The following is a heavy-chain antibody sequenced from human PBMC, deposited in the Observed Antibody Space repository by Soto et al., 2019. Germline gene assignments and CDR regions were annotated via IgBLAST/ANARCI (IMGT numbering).Heavy chain of an antibody. J-gene: IGHJ6*02. CDR1: GYTFTSYG. D-gene: IGHD6-13*01. Sequence: GASVKVSCKASGYTFTSYGISWVRQAPGQGLEWMGWISAYNGNTNYAQKLQGRVTMTTDTSTSTAYMELRSLRSDDTAVYYCARDLLPLRIAAAGRRYYYGMGVWGQGTTVTVSS. V-gene: IGHV1-18*04. CDR2: ISAYNGNT. CDR3: ARDLLPLRIAAAGRRYYYGMGV.